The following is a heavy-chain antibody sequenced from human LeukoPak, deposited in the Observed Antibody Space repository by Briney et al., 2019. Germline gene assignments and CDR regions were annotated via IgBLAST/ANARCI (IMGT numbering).Heavy chain of an antibody. CDR1: GYTFINYY. Sequence: ASVKVSCKASGYTFINYYIHWVRQAPGQGLEWMGIINPSGGNTNYAQKFQGRVTMTRDTSTGTVYMELSSLRSEDTAVYFCARDQGLTGYFDYWGQGTLVTVSS. J-gene: IGHJ4*02. CDR3: ARDQGLTGYFDY. D-gene: IGHD3-9*01. CDR2: INPSGGNT. V-gene: IGHV1-46*01.